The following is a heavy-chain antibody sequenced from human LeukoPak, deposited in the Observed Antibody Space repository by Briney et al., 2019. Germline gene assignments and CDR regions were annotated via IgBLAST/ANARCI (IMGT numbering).Heavy chain of an antibody. D-gene: IGHD2-2*01. CDR1: GGSINSNSYY. J-gene: IGHJ4*02. CDR2: IYYSGRT. Sequence: SETLSLTCTVSGGSINSNSYYWGWIRQPPRKGLEWIGSIYYSGRTYYNPSLKRRVTISVDTSKNQFSLKLSSVTAADTAVYYCARQSSCSSTSCYPFDYWGQGTLVTVSS. CDR3: ARQSSCSSTSCYPFDY. V-gene: IGHV4-39*01.